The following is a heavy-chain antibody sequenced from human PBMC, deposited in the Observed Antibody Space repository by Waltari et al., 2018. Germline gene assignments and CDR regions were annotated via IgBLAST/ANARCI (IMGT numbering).Heavy chain of an antibody. J-gene: IGHJ3*02. CDR3: ARDVNDIVVVPAATDAFDI. Sequence: IYYADSVKGRFTISRDNAKNSLYLQMNSLRAEDTAVYYCARDVNDIVVVPAATDAFDIWGQGTMVTVSS. CDR2: I. V-gene: IGHV3-48*01. D-gene: IGHD2-2*01.